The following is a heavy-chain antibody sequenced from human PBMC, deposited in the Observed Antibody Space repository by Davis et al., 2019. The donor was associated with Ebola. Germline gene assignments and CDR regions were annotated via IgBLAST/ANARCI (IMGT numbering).Heavy chain of an antibody. Sequence: PSETLSLTCAVYGGSLRDHYWSWIRQPPGKGLEWIGEIDHRGTVNYNPSLRSRATISVDTSKKQFSLRLTSVTAADTAAYYCARVSGQLLPIYYYYYMDVWGKGTPVIVSS. J-gene: IGHJ6*03. V-gene: IGHV4-34*01. CDR1: GGSLRDHY. CDR2: IDHRGTV. CDR3: ARVSGQLLPIYYYYYMDV. D-gene: IGHD2-2*01.